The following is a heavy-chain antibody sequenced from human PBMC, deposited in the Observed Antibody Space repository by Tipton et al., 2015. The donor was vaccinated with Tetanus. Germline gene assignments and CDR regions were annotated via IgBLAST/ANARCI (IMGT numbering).Heavy chain of an antibody. D-gene: IGHD1-14*01. V-gene: IGHV4-59*01. Sequence: LRLSCAASGFTFSAYYMSWIRLAPGKGLEWIGYIYYSGSTNYNPSLKSRVTISVDTSKNQFSLKLSSVTAADTAVYYCARGTGDYWGQGSLVIVSS. CDR3: ARGTGDY. J-gene: IGHJ4*02. CDR1: GFTFSAYY. CDR2: IYYSGST.